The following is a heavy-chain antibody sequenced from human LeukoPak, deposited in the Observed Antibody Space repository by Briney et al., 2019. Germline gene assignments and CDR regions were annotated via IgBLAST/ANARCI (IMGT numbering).Heavy chain of an antibody. V-gene: IGHV3-74*01. CDR1: GFTFSNFW. J-gene: IGHJ4*02. CDR3: TRGRSGYYSDY. CDR2: IDTDGSST. D-gene: IGHD3-22*01. Sequence: GGSLRLSCAASGFTFSNFWMHWVRQAPGKGLVWVSSIDTDGSSTSYADSVKGRFTISRDNAKNTLYLQMSSLRAEDTAVYYCTRGRSGYYSDYWGQGTLVTVSS.